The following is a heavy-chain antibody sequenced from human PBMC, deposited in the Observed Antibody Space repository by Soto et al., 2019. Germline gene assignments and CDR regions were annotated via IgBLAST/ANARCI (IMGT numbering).Heavy chain of an antibody. CDR2: IKQDGSEK. J-gene: IGHJ5*02. Sequence: GGSLRLSCAASGFSLSSYWMSWVRQAPGKGLQWVAIIKQDGSEKYYVDSVKGRFTISRDNAKNSLYLELNSLTADDTGVYYCARDTGYTSGWYGNRFDPWGQGTLVTVSS. D-gene: IGHD6-19*01. V-gene: IGHV3-7*01. CDR3: ARDTGYTSGWYGNRFDP. CDR1: GFSLSSYW.